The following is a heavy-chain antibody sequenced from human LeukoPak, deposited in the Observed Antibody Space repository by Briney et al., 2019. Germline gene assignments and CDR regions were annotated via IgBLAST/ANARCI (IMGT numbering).Heavy chain of an antibody. CDR1: GFTFSRHG. D-gene: IGHD3-16*01. Sequence: GGSLRLSCAASGFTFSRHGMNWVRQDPGKGLEWVSGISPRGDITYYTDSVKGCFTISRDNSKNTVSLQMNRLRGEDTAVYYCAKDDAWGRYKDWGQGTLVTVSS. CDR2: ISPRGDIT. CDR3: AKDDAWGRYKD. V-gene: IGHV3-23*01. J-gene: IGHJ1*01.